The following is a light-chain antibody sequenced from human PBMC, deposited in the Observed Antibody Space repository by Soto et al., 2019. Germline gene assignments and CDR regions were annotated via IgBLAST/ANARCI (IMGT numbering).Light chain of an antibody. CDR1: SSDVGGYNY. V-gene: IGLV2-11*01. CDR3: SSYTSSSTLV. Sequence: QSVLTQPRSVYGSPGQSVTISCTGTSSDVGGYNYVSWYLQHPGKAPKVMIYDVSKRPSGVPDRFSGSKSGNTASLTISGLQAEDEADYYCSSYTSSSTLVFGTGTKGTVL. CDR2: DVS. J-gene: IGLJ1*01.